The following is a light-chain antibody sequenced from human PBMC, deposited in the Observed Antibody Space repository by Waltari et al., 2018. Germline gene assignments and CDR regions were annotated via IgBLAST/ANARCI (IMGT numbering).Light chain of an antibody. CDR3: AGWDDSLNGWV. Sequence: QSVLTQPPSASGTPGQRVTISCSGTSSNIGFNTVSWYQQVPGTAPKLLIYTDNQLPSGVPYLFSGSKSGSSASLAISGLQSEDEADYYCAGWDDSLNGWVFGGGTKVTVV. CDR2: TDN. CDR1: SSNIGFNT. V-gene: IGLV1-44*01. J-gene: IGLJ3*02.